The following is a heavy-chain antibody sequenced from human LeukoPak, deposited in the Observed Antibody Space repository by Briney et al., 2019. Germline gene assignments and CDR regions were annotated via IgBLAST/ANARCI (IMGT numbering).Heavy chain of an antibody. J-gene: IGHJ4*02. CDR1: GFTVGTYY. CDR3: ARAKY. CDR2: IYNGTKT. Sequence: GGSLRLSCTASGFTVGTYYMSWVRQAPGKGLEWVSVIYNGTKTDYADSVKGRFTISRDNSKNTLYLQMNSLRAEDTAVYYCARAKYWGQGTLVTVSS. V-gene: IGHV3-66*01.